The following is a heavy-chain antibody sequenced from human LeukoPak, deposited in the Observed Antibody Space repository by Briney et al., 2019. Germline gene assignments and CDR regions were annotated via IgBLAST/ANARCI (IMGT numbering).Heavy chain of an antibody. CDR1: GFTFDDYA. V-gene: IGHV3-43D*03. CDR2: ISWDGGST. CDR3: AKGNKVGASYYYYYYMDV. J-gene: IGHJ6*03. Sequence: GGSLRLSCAASGFTFDDYAMHWVRQAPGKGLEWVSLISWDGGSTYYADSVKGRFTISRDNSKNSLYLQMNSLRAEDTALYYCAKGNKVGASYYYYYYMDVWGKGTTVTVSS. D-gene: IGHD1-26*01.